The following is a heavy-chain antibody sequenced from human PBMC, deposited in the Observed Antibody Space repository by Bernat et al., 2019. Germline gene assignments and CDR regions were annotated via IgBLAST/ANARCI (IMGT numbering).Heavy chain of an antibody. CDR3: AKMGGGKEKGFRYYYYGMDV. J-gene: IGHJ6*02. CDR2: ISYDGSNK. CDR1: GFTFSSYG. D-gene: IGHD2-15*01. V-gene: IGHV3-30*18. Sequence: QVQLVESGGGVVQPGRSLRLSCAASGFTFSSYGMHWVRQAPGKGLEWVAVISYDGSNKYYADSVKGRFTISRDNSKNTLYLQMNSLRAEDTAVYYCAKMGGGKEKGFRYYYYGMDVWGQGTTVTVSS.